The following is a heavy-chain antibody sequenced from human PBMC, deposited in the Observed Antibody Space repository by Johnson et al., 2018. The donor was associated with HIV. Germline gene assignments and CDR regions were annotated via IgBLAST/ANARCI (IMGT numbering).Heavy chain of an antibody. D-gene: IGHD3-22*01. V-gene: IGHV3-9*01. CDR1: GFTFDDYA. J-gene: IGHJ3*02. CDR3: ARGVTMINLKAFDI. Sequence: VQLVESGGGLVQPGWSLRLSCAASGFTFDDYAMHWVRQAPGKGLEWVSGISWYSSSIGYADSVKGRFTISRDNAKNSLYLQMNSLRAEDTALYYCARGVTMINLKAFDIWGQGTMVTVSS. CDR2: ISWYSSSI.